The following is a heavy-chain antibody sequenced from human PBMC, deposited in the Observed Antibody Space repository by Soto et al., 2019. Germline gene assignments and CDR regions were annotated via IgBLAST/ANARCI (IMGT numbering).Heavy chain of an antibody. CDR3: ARGQGIAPGSYMDV. J-gene: IGHJ6*03. D-gene: IGHD6-13*01. CDR2: INHSGST. V-gene: IGHV4-34*01. CDR1: GGSFSGYY. Sequence: QVQLQQWGAGLLKPSETLSLTCAVYGGSFSGYYWSWIRQPPGKGLEWIGEINHSGSTNYNPTLTSRVTISVDTSKNQFSLKLSSVTAADTAVYYCARGQGIAPGSYMDVWGKGTTVTVSS.